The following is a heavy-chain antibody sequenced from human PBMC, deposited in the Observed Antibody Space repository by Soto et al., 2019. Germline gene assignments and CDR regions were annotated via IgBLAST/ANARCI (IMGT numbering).Heavy chain of an antibody. D-gene: IGHD5-12*01. CDR2: ISPDNGNT. CDR3: ARALGYSGYAGMDV. V-gene: IGHV1-18*01. Sequence: QVQLVQSGGEVKKPGASVKVSCKASGYTFTIYGINWVRQAPGQGLEWMGWISPDNGNTNYEKKLQGRVTMTTDTSTSTAYMELRSLRSDDTAVYYCARALGYSGYAGMDVWGQGTTVTVSS. J-gene: IGHJ6*02. CDR1: GYTFTIYG.